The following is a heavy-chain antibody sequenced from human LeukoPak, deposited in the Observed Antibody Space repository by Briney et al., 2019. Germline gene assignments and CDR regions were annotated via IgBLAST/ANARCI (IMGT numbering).Heavy chain of an antibody. CDR1: GGSISSSSTY. CDR3: ARLVDWFDP. J-gene: IGHJ5*02. Sequence: SETLSLTCTVSGGSISSSSTYWGWIRQPPGKGLDWIGTIHSGGSTYYNPSLKSRVSISVDTSNNQFSLNLSSVTAADTAVYYCARLVDWFDPWGQGTLVTVSS. V-gene: IGHV4-39*01. CDR2: IHSGGST.